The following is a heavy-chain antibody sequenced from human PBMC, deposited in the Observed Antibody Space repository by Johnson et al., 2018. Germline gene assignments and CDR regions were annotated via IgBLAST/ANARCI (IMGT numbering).Heavy chain of an antibody. CDR1: GFSFGRCG. Sequence: VQLLESGGGVVQXGRSLRLXCAASGFSFGRCGMHWVRQAPGKGLEWVAVISYDGNNEYYADSVKGRLTISRDNSKNTLYLQLISLRAEDKAGYPVAKYRAAVGNNYYYMYVWGKGPTVTVSS. CDR2: ISYDGNNE. D-gene: IGHD6-13*01. V-gene: IGHV3-30*18. J-gene: IGHJ6*03. CDR3: AKYRAAVGNNYYYMYV.